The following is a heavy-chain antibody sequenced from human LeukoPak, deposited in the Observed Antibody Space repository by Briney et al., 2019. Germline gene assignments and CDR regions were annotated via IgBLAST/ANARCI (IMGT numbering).Heavy chain of an antibody. CDR1: GFTFGDYA. D-gene: IGHD3-16*01. Sequence: GSLRLSCTASGFTFGDYAMSWFRQAPGKGLEWIGEINHSGSTNYNPSLKSRVTISVDTSKNQFSLKLSSVTAADTAVYYCARARTSFWGITFGGDRDYFDYWGQGTLVTVSS. J-gene: IGHJ4*02. CDR2: INHSGST. V-gene: IGHV4-34*01. CDR3: ARARTSFWGITFGGDRDYFDY.